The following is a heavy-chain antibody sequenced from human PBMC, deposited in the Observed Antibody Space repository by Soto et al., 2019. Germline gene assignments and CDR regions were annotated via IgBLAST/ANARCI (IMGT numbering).Heavy chain of an antibody. D-gene: IGHD6-13*01. V-gene: IGHV1-69*12. Sequence: QVQLVQSGAEVKKPGSSVKVSCKASGGTFSSYAISWVRQAPGQGLEWMGGIIPIFGTANYAQKFQGRVTSTADESTSTAYMELSSLRSEDTAVYYCAGGRYSSSSHNPHYYGMDVWGQGTTVTVSS. CDR3: AGGRYSSSSHNPHYYGMDV. CDR1: GGTFSSYA. J-gene: IGHJ6*02. CDR2: IIPIFGTA.